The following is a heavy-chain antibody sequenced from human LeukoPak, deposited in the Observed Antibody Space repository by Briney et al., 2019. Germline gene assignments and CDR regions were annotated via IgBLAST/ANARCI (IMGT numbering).Heavy chain of an antibody. CDR3: ANLMGYGGNSESFDY. D-gene: IGHD4-23*01. CDR2: IRYDGSNK. CDR1: GVTFSSYG. V-gene: IGHV3-30*02. J-gene: IGHJ4*02. Sequence: GGSLRLSCAASGVTFSSYGMHWVRQAPGKGLEWMAFIRYDGSNKYYADSVKGRFTISRDNSKNTLYLQMNSLRAEDTAVYYCANLMGYGGNSESFDYWGQGTLVTVSS.